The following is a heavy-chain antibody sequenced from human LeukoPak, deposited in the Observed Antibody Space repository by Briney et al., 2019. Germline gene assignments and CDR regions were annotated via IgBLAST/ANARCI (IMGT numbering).Heavy chain of an antibody. Sequence: VASVKVSCKASGYTFTSYYMHWVRQAPGQGLEWMGIINPSGGSTSYAQKFQGRVTMTRDTSTSTAYMELSSLRSEDTAVYYCARDIHGSGSYSGYFDYWGQGTLVTVSS. J-gene: IGHJ4*02. D-gene: IGHD3-10*01. CDR2: INPSGGST. CDR3: ARDIHGSGSYSGYFDY. CDR1: GYTFTSYY. V-gene: IGHV1-46*01.